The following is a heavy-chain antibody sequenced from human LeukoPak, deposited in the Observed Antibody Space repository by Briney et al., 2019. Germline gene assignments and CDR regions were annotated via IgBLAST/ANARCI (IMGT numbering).Heavy chain of an antibody. D-gene: IGHD6-19*01. Sequence: VASVKVSCKASGYTFTGYYMHWVRQAPGQGLEWMGWINPNSGGTNYAQKFQGRVTMTRDTSISTACMELSRLRSDDTAVYYCASSIAVAGTVADYWGQGTLVTVSS. CDR1: GYTFTGYY. CDR2: INPNSGGT. CDR3: ASSIAVAGTVADY. J-gene: IGHJ4*02. V-gene: IGHV1-2*02.